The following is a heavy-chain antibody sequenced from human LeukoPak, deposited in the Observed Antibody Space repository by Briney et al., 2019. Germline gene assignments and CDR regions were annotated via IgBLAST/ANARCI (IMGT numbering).Heavy chain of an antibody. CDR2: IIPIFGTA. CDR1: GGTFSSYA. V-gene: IGHV1-69*13. CDR3: AAYYYDSSGYYHHDAFDI. Sequence: SVKVSCKASGGTFSSYAISWVRQAPGQGLEWMGGIIPIFGTANYAQKFQGRVTITADESTSTAYMELSSLRSEDTAVYYCAAYYYDSSGYYHHDAFDIWGQGTMVTVSS. J-gene: IGHJ3*02. D-gene: IGHD3-22*01.